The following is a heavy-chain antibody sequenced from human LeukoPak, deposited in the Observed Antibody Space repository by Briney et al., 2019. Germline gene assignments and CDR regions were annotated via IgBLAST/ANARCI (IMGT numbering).Heavy chain of an antibody. D-gene: IGHD3-22*01. CDR2: AYYRSKWYD. Sequence: SQTLSLTCAISGDSVSSYSAAWNWIRQSPSRGLEWLGRAYYRSKWYDDYAVSVKSRITINPDTSKNQFSLQLNSVAPEDTAVYYCARVRTYYYDSSGYPDFDYWGQGTLVTVSS. J-gene: IGHJ4*02. CDR1: GDSVSSYSAA. CDR3: ARVRTYYYDSSGYPDFDY. V-gene: IGHV6-1*01.